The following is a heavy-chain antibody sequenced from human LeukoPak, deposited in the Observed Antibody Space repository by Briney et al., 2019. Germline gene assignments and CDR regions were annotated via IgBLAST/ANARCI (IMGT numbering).Heavy chain of an antibody. CDR1: GFTFSNAW. CDR3: TTGEVPYIAAAGTDSYYYYMDV. J-gene: IGHJ6*03. CDR2: IKSKTDGGTT. D-gene: IGHD6-13*01. Sequence: GGSLRLSCAGSGFTFSNAWLSWVRQAPGKGLLWVGRIKSKTDGGTTDYASTVKGRFTISRDHSKTPLHLQMNSLKTEDTGVYYCTTGEVPYIAAAGTDSYYYYMDVWGKGTTVTVAS. V-gene: IGHV3-15*01.